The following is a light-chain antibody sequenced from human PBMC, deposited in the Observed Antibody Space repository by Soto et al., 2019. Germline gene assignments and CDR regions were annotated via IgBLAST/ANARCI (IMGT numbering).Light chain of an antibody. V-gene: IGKV1-5*01. Sequence: DIQMTQSPSTLSASIGDRVTITCRASQSITTFLAWYQQKPGKAPQILIYDASKLEPGVPSRLSGGGSGTEFTLTISSLQPDDFATYYXQQYSTYPLTFGGGTRVEIK. CDR3: QQYSTYPLT. CDR2: DAS. CDR1: QSITTF. J-gene: IGKJ4*01.